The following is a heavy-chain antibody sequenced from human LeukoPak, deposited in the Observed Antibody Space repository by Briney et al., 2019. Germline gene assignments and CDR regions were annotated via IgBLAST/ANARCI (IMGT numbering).Heavy chain of an antibody. V-gene: IGHV1-18*01. CDR3: ARDQTLGIAAAGPFDY. CDR1: GYTFTSYG. CDR2: ISAYNGNT. Sequence: GASVKVSCKASGYTFTSYGISWVRQAPGQGLEWMGWISAYNGNTNYAQKLQGRVTMTTDTSTSTAYIELRSLRSDDTAVYYCARDQTLGIAAAGPFDYWGQGTLVTVSS. J-gene: IGHJ4*02. D-gene: IGHD6-13*01.